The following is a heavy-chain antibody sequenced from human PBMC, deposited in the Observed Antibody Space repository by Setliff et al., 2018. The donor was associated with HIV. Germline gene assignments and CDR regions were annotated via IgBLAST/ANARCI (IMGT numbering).Heavy chain of an antibody. J-gene: IGHJ4*02. D-gene: IGHD2-15*01. V-gene: IGHV4-59*02. CDR3: ARGGRSDGYHIAS. CDR2: ICHYGSP. CDR1: SGSVNNYW. Sequence: SETLSLTCNVSSGSVNNYWWTWIRQSPEKGLEWIGYICHYGSPNYNPSLQSRVTLSVDTSKNQFSLTLTSVTAADTAVYYCARGGRSDGYHIASWGQGILVTVSS.